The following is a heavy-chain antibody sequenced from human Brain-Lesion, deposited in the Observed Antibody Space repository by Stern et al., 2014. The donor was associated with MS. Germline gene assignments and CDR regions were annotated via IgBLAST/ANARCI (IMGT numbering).Heavy chain of an antibody. CDR3: AKDRYWLTYVFDY. J-gene: IGHJ4*02. D-gene: IGHD3-16*02. Sequence: VQLVESGGGVVTPGRPLILTCTSSGFTFSSFGMDWVRQAPVKGLERAAGIPSDGSDDYYAHSSTGRITITSDNPHTTLNIGTNSLKVDDTAVYFCAKDRYWLTYVFDYWGRGSLVTVSS. V-gene: IGHV3-30*18. CDR2: IPSDGSDD. CDR1: GFTFSSFG.